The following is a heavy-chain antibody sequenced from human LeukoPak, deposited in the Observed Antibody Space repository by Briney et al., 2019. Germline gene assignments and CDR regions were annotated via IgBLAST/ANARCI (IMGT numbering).Heavy chain of an antibody. CDR1: GFTFSSYG. CDR3: AKDSPIVVVPAVGYYFGY. V-gene: IGHV3-23*01. CDR2: ISGSGGST. D-gene: IGHD2-2*01. Sequence: PGGSLRLSCAASGFTFSSYGMSWVRQAPGKGLEWVSAISGSGGSTYYADSVKGRFTISRDNSKNTLYLQMNSLRAEDTAVYYCAKDSPIVVVPAVGYYFGYWGQGTLVTVSS. J-gene: IGHJ4*02.